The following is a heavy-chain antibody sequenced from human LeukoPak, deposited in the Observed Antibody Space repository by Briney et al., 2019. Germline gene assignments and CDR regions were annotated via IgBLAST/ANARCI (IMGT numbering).Heavy chain of an antibody. CDR1: GGSISSSSYY. Sequence: SETLSLTCTVSGGSISSSSYYWGWIRQPPGKGLEWIGSIYYSGSTYYNPSLKSRVTISVDTSKNQFSLKLSSVTAADTAVYYCARLQLTRYCSGGSCYSPTLYYMDVWGKGTTVTISS. CDR3: ARLQLTRYCSGGSCYSPTLYYMDV. J-gene: IGHJ6*03. D-gene: IGHD2-15*01. CDR2: IYYSGST. V-gene: IGHV4-39*07.